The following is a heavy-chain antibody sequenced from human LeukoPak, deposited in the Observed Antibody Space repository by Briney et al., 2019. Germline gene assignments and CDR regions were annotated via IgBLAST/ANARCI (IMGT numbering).Heavy chain of an antibody. CDR3: AISLGLSDTYWDF. D-gene: IGHD2-8*02. J-gene: IGHJ4*02. Sequence: GESLKISCKASGYSFTTYWIGWVRQMPGKGLEWMGIINPGDSDARYNPSFQGQVTISVDTSITTAHLQWSSLKASDTAIYYCAISLGLSDTYWDFWGQGTLVTVTS. V-gene: IGHV5-51*01. CDR1: GYSFTTYW. CDR2: INPGDSDA.